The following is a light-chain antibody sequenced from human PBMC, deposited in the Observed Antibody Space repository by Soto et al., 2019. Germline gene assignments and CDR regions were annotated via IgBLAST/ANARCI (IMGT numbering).Light chain of an antibody. CDR1: HSVRSS. CDR3: QQYNEWPET. Sequence: EIVMTQSPATLSVSPGERATLSCRVSHSVRSSLAWYQQKPGQAPRLLIHGASTRATGIPGRFSGSGSGTEFTLIISSLQSEDFAVYYCQQYNEWPETFGHGTRVEIK. CDR2: GAS. J-gene: IGKJ1*01. V-gene: IGKV3-15*01.